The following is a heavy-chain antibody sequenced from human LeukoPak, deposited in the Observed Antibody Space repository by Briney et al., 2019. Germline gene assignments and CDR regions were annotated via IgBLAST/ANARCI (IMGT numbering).Heavy chain of an antibody. V-gene: IGHV3-7*03. J-gene: IGHJ5*02. CDR2: IKQDGSEK. CDR1: GFTFSSYW. D-gene: IGHD3-10*01. Sequence: GGSLRLSCAASGFTFSSYWMSWVRQAPGKGLEWVANIKQDGSEKYYVDSVKGRFTISRDNAKNSLYLQMNSLRAEDTAVYYCAREGDYYGSGSYYNVWFDPWGQGTLVTVSS. CDR3: AREGDYYGSGSYYNVWFDP.